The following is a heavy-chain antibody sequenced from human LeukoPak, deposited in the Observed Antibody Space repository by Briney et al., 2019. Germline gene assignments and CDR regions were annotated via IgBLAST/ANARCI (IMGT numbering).Heavy chain of an antibody. V-gene: IGHV3-30*03. J-gene: IGHJ4*02. Sequence: GGSLRLSCAASGFTFSSYGMHWVRQAPGKGLEWVAVISYDGSNKYYADSVKGRFTISRDNSKNTLYLQMNSLRAEDTAVYYCAVSGSYFDGPWDYFDYWGQGTLVTVSS. D-gene: IGHD1-26*01. CDR3: AVSGSYFDGPWDYFDY. CDR1: GFTFSSYG. CDR2: ISYDGSNK.